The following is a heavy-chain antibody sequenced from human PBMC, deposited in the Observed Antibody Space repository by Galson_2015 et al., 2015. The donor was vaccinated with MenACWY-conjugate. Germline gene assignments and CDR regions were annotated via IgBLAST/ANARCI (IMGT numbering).Heavy chain of an antibody. Sequence: SLRLSCAASGFTFSSYWMHWVRQAPGKGPEWVSRTNSDASTTTHADSVKGRFTISRDNAKNTLYLQMNSLRAEDTAVYFCARPSMVRGVTYSGYYFDLWGQGTPVTVSS. V-gene: IGHV3-74*01. D-gene: IGHD3-10*01. CDR2: TNSDASTT. CDR3: ARPSMVRGVTYSGYYFDL. CDR1: GFTFSSYW. J-gene: IGHJ4*02.